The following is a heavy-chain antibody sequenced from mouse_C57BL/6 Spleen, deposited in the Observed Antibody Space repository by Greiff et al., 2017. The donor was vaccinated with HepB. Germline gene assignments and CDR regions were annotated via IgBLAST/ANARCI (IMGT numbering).Heavy chain of an antibody. V-gene: IGHV1-53*01. CDR1: GYTFTSYW. D-gene: IGHD3-2*02. CDR2: INPSNGGT. Sequence: VQLQQPGTELVKPGASVKLSCKASGYTFTSYWMHWVKQRPGQGLEWIGNINPSNGGTNYNEKFKSKATLTVDKSSSTAYMQLSSLTSEDSSVYYCARGTAQAPYYFDYWGQGTTLTVSS. J-gene: IGHJ2*01. CDR3: ARGTAQAPYYFDY.